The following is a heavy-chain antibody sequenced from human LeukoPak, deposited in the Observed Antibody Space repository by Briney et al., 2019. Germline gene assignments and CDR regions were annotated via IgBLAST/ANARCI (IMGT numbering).Heavy chain of an antibody. J-gene: IGHJ4*02. CDR1: GFTFSSYA. CDR2: ISGSGGST. D-gene: IGHD3-22*01. CDR3: AKDGYYDSSGYSDY. V-gene: IGHV3-23*01. Sequence: GGSLRLSCAAPGFTFSSYAMSWVRQAPGKGLEWVSAISGSGGSTYYADSVKGRFTISRDNSKNTLYLQMNSLRAEDTAVYYCAKDGYYDSSGYSDYWGQGTLVTVSS.